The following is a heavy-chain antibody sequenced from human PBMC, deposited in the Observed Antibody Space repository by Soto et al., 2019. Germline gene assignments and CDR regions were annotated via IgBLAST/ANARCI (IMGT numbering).Heavy chain of an antibody. CDR3: ARSLYSSSWLDYYYYYGMDV. CDR1: GGSISSYY. CDR2: IYYSGST. J-gene: IGHJ6*02. Sequence: PSETLSLTCTVSGGSISSYYWSWIRQPPGKGLEWIGYIYYSGSTYYNPSLKSRVTISVDTSKNQFSLKLSSVTATDTAVYYCARSLYSSSWLDYYYYYGMDVWGQGTTVTVSS. D-gene: IGHD6-13*01. V-gene: IGHV4-59*08.